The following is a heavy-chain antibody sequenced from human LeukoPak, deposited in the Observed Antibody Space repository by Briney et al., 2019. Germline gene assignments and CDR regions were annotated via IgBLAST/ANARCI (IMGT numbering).Heavy chain of an antibody. CDR1: GYTFTSYG. J-gene: IGHJ6*02. V-gene: IGHV1-18*01. CDR2: IGAYNGNT. D-gene: IGHD6-13*01. Sequence: ASLKVSCKASGYTFTSYGISWVRQAPGQGLEWMGWIGAYNGNTNYAQKLQGRVTMSTDTSTSTAYMELRRLRSDDTAVYYRARGSSSSSWYWGVYYYYGMDVWGQGTTVTVSS. CDR3: ARGSSSSSWYWGVYYYYGMDV.